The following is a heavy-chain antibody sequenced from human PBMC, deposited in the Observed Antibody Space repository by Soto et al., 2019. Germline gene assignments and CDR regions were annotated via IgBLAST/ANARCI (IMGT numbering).Heavy chain of an antibody. Sequence: QVQLQESGPGLVKPSQTLSLTCTVSGGSISSGSYYWIWIRQHPGKGLEWIGHIYYTGNTYYNPSLKSRVSISVDTSKNQFSLKLSSVTAADTAVYYCAREGLTGTPGVWFDPWGQGTLVTVSS. CDR2: IYYTGNT. CDR1: GGSISSGSYY. CDR3: AREGLTGTPGVWFDP. J-gene: IGHJ5*02. D-gene: IGHD1-7*01. V-gene: IGHV4-31*03.